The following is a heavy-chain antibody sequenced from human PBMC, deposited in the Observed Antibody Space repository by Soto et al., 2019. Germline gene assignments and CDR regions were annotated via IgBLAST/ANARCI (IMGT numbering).Heavy chain of an antibody. CDR2: IVVGSGNT. CDR3: AAGTGDYGLYYYYGIDV. CDR1: GFTFTSSA. D-gene: IGHD4-17*01. Sequence: SVKVSCKASGFTFTSSAVQWVRQARGQRLEWIGWIVVGSGNTNYAQKFQERVTITRDMSTSTAYMELSSLRSEDTAVYYCAAGTGDYGLYYYYGIDVWGQGTTVTVSS. J-gene: IGHJ6*02. V-gene: IGHV1-58*01.